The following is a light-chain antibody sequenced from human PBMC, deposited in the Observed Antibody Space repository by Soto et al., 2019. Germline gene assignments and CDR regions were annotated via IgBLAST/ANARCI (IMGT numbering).Light chain of an antibody. CDR2: AAS. CDR1: QSVGIF. CDR3: QQYNNWLPGT. J-gene: IGKJ2*01. V-gene: IGKV3-15*01. Sequence: EIVMTQSPATLPVSPGERATLSCRASQSVGIFVAWYQHKPGQAPRLLIYAASTRATGVPARFSGSGSGTEFTLTISNLQSEDFALYYCQQYNNWLPGTFGQGTKLEIK.